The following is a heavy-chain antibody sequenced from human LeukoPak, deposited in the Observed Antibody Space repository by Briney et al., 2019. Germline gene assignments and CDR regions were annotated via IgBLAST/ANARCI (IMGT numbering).Heavy chain of an antibody. CDR3: ARDAPGNTALDY. CDR2: INGYGSST. D-gene: IGHD5-18*01. CDR1: GFTVSSNY. Sequence: QPGGSLRLSCAASGFTVSSNYMSWVRQAPGKGLVWVSRINGYGSSTDFADSVKGRFTISRDNAKNTLYLQMNSLRAEDTAVYYCARDAPGNTALDYWGQGTLVTVSS. V-gene: IGHV3-74*01. J-gene: IGHJ4*02.